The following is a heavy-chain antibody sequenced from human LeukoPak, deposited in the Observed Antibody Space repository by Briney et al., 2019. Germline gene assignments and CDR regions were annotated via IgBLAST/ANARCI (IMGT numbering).Heavy chain of an antibody. CDR1: GFTFSSYW. CDR2: IKQDGSEK. V-gene: IGHV3-7*03. Sequence: GGSLRLSCAASGFTFSSYWMSWVRQAPGKGLEWVANIKQDGSEKYYVDSVKGRFTISRDNAKNSLYLQMNSLRAEDTAVYYCARDGRLLWFGEYDYWGQGTLVTVSS. D-gene: IGHD3-10*01. CDR3: ARDGRLLWFGEYDY. J-gene: IGHJ4*02.